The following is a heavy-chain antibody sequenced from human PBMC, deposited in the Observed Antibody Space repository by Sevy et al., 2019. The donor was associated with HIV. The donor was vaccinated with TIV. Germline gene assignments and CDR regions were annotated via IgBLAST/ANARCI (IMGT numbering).Heavy chain of an antibody. Sequence: GGSLRLSCAASGFTFSSYWMSWVRQAPGKGLEWVANIKQDGSEKYYVDSVKGRFTISRDNAKNSLYLQMNSLRAEDTAVYYCAGTYYDFWSGYTDDACDIWGQGTMVTVSS. CDR1: GFTFSSYW. D-gene: IGHD3-3*01. CDR3: AGTYYDFWSGYTDDACDI. V-gene: IGHV3-7*03. J-gene: IGHJ3*02. CDR2: IKQDGSEK.